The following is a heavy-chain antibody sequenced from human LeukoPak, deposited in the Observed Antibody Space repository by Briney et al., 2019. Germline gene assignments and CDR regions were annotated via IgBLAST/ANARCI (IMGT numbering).Heavy chain of an antibody. CDR3: AREFPFSSGIRAFDY. CDR2: IKQDGSEK. V-gene: IGHV3-7*01. D-gene: IGHD6-19*01. J-gene: IGHJ4*02. CDR1: GFTFSSYW. Sequence: PGGSLRLSCAASGFTFSSYWMSWVRQAPGKGLEWVANIKQDGSEKYYVDSVKGRFTISRDNAKNSLYLQMNSLRAEDTAVYYCAREFPFSSGIRAFDYWGQGTLVTVSS.